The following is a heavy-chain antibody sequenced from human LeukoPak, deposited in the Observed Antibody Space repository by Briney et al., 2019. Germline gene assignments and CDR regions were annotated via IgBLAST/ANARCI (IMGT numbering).Heavy chain of an antibody. CDR2: IRYDGSNK. J-gene: IGHJ6*03. V-gene: IGHV3-30*02. D-gene: IGHD3-22*01. Sequence: GGSLRLSCAASGFTFSSYGMHWVRQAPGKGLEWVAFIRYDGSNKYYADSVKGRFTISRDNSKNTLYLQMNSLRAEDTAVYYCAKDGPPGEIVYYYYMDVWGKGTTVTVSS. CDR1: GFTFSSYG. CDR3: AKDGPPGEIVYYYYMDV.